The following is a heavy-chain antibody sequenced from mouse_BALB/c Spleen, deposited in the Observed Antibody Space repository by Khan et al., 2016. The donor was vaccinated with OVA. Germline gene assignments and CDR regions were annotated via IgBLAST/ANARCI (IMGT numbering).Heavy chain of an antibody. Sequence: QVQLQQPGAELVKPGASVKIPCKASGYTFTSYYMYWVKQRPGQGLEWIGGINPNNGDTHFNEKFKNKATLTVDKSSSTAYMQLSSLTSEDSAVYYCARSGYGNPFAYWGQGTLVTVSA. CDR3: ARSGYGNPFAY. CDR2: INPNNGDT. J-gene: IGHJ3*01. CDR1: GYTFTSYY. D-gene: IGHD2-1*01. V-gene: IGHV1S81*02.